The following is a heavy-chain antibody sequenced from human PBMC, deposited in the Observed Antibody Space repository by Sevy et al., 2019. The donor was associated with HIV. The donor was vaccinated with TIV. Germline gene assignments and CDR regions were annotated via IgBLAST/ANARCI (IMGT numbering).Heavy chain of an antibody. D-gene: IGHD2-15*01. CDR3: ARGLVVAATPFDY. CDR1: GFTFSSYA. Sequence: GGSLRLSCAASGFTFSSYAMHWVRQAPGKGLEWVAVISYDGSNKYYADSVKGRFTISRDNSKNTLYLQMNSLRAEDTAAYYCARGLVVAATPFDYWGQGTLVTVSS. CDR2: ISYDGSNK. J-gene: IGHJ4*02. V-gene: IGHV3-30*04.